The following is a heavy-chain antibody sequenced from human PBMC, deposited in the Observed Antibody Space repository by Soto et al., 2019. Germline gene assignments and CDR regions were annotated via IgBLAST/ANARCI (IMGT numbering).Heavy chain of an antibody. CDR3: ARFGYHHYVLAF. D-gene: IGHD5-12*01. CDR2: SNAGNDNT. V-gene: IGHV1-3*01. CDR1: GYTFTTYV. J-gene: IGHJ6*02. Sequence: ASVKVSCKASGYTFTTYVMHWVRQAPGQRLEWMGWSNAGNDNTKYSQKFQGRVTITRDTSASTVYMELSSLSSEDTAVYYCARFGYHHYVLAFPGQGT.